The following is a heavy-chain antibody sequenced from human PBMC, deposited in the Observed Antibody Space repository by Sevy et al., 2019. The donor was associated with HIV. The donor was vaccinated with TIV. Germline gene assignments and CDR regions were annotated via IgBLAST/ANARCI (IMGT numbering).Heavy chain of an antibody. CDR2: INPNSGGT. J-gene: IGHJ5*02. V-gene: IGHV1-2*04. D-gene: IGHD3-3*01. Sequence: ASVKVSCKASGYTFTGYYMHWVRQAPGQGLEWMGWINPNSGGTNYAQKFQGWVTMTRDTSISTAYMGLGRLRSDDTAVYYWARGTGYDFWSGYYENWFDPWGQGTLVTVSS. CDR3: ARGTGYDFWSGYYENWFDP. CDR1: GYTFTGYY.